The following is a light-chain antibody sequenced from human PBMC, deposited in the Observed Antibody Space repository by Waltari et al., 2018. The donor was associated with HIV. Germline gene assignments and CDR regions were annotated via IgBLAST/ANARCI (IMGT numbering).Light chain of an antibody. V-gene: IGLV2-11*01. CDR1: SSDVGGYDS. CDR3: CSYAGTYTYVL. Sequence: QSALTQPRSVSGSPGQSVTISCTAPSSDVGGYDSVAWYLQHPGKVPKLIIYEVIKRPSGVPDRFSGSKSGNTASLTISGLQTEDEADYFCCSYAGTYTYVLFGGGTKLTVL. J-gene: IGLJ3*02. CDR2: EVI.